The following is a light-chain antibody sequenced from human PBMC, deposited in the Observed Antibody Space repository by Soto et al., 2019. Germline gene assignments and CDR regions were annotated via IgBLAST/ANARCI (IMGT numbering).Light chain of an antibody. CDR3: QQYGSSRYT. Sequence: EIVLTQSPGTLSLSPGERATLTCRTSQSGSNNYLAWYQQKPGQAPRLLIYGTSNRATGIPDRFSGSGSGTDFTLTISSLEPEDFAVYYCQQYGSSRYTFGQGTKLEIK. CDR1: QSGSNNY. V-gene: IGKV3-20*01. CDR2: GTS. J-gene: IGKJ2*01.